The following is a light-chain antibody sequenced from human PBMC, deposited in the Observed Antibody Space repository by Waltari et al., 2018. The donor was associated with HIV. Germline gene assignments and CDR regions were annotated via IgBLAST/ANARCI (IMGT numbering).Light chain of an antibody. V-gene: IGLV8-61*01. CDR1: SGSVSTTYD. CDR2: NTT. Sequence: QTVVTQETSFSVSPGGTVTLTCGLTSGSVSTTYDPSWYQQTPGQTPRTLIYNTTIRSVWVPDRCSGSILGNKAALPITGAQADYESHYYCALYMGSGIYAFGTGTEVTVL. CDR3: ALYMGSGIYA. J-gene: IGLJ1*01.